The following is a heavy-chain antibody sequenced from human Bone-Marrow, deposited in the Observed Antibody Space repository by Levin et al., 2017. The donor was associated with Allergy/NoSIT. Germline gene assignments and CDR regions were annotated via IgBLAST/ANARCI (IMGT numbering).Heavy chain of an antibody. D-gene: IGHD3-9*01. CDR1: GFTFSSYA. Sequence: LSLTCAASGFTFSSYAMHWVRQAPGKGLEWVAVISYDGSNKYYADSVKGRFTISRDNSKNTLYLQMNSLRAEDTAVYYCARELSPSYYDILTGYSPAPNYYYYGMDVWGQGTTVTVSS. CDR2: ISYDGSNK. CDR3: ARELSPSYYDILTGYSPAPNYYYYGMDV. J-gene: IGHJ6*02. V-gene: IGHV3-30-3*01.